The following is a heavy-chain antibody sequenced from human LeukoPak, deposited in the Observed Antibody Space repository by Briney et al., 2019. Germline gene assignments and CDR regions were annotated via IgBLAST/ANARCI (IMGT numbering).Heavy chain of an antibody. D-gene: IGHD3-22*01. CDR3: ARDGSGYYDTSGYRN. CDR1: GGSISSGSYY. CDR2: IYTSGST. V-gene: IGHV4-61*02. Sequence: PSETLSLTCTVSGGSISSGSYYWSWIRQPAGKGPEWIGRIYTSGSTNYNPSLESRVTISLDTSKNQFSLKLSSVTAADTAVYYCARDGSGYYDTSGYRNWGQGTLVTVSS. J-gene: IGHJ4*02.